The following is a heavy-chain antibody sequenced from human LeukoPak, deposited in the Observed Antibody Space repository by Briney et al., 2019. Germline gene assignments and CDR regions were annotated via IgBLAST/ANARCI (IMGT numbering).Heavy chain of an antibody. D-gene: IGHD6-19*01. CDR3: AREQWLVQGGHCYYYGMDV. Sequence: GASVKVSCKASGYTFTSYYMHWVRQAPGQGLEWMGIINPSGGSTSYAQKFQGRVTMTRDTSTSTVYMELSSLRSEDTAVYYCAREQWLVQGGHCYYYGMDVWGQGTTVTVSS. CDR2: INPSGGST. V-gene: IGHV1-46*01. CDR1: GYTFTSYY. J-gene: IGHJ6*02.